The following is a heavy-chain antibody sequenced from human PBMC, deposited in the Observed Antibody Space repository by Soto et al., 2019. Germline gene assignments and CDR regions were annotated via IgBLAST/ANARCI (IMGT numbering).Heavy chain of an antibody. D-gene: IGHD6-6*01. J-gene: IGHJ4*02. CDR2: ISYDGSNK. Sequence: SLRLSCAASGFTFSSYGMHWVRQAPGKGLEWVAVISYDGSNKYYADSAKGRFTISRDNSKNTLYLQMNSLRAEDTAVYYCAKDRGSSPYYYFDYWGQGTLVTVSS. CDR3: AKDRGSSPYYYFDY. CDR1: GFTFSSYG. V-gene: IGHV3-30*18.